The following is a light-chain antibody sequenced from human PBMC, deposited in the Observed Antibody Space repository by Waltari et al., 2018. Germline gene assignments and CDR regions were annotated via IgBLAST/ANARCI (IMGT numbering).Light chain of an antibody. CDR2: WSP. J-gene: IGKJ1*01. CDR3: HQYSSTPWT. Sequence: DIVMTQSPDSLAVSLGERATINCKSSQTVLHSSDTKNYVAWYQQKPGQPPKLLMYWSPTRESGVPDRFSGSGSGTDFTLTISSLQAEDVAVYYCHQYSSTPWTFGQGTKVEVK. V-gene: IGKV4-1*01. CDR1: QTVLHSSDTKNY.